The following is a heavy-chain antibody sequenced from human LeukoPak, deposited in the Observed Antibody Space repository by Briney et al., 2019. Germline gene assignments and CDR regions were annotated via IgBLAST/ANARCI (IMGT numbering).Heavy chain of an antibody. CDR3: ARATMVRGVCKMGLGY. V-gene: IGHV1-2*02. CDR2: INPNSGGT. J-gene: IGHJ4*02. D-gene: IGHD3-10*01. Sequence: ASVKVSCKASGYTFTGYYMHWVRQAPGQGLEWMGWINPNSGGTNYAQKFQGRVTMTGDTSISTAYMELSRLRSDDTAVYYCARATMVRGVCKMGLGYWGQGTLVTVSS. CDR1: GYTFTGYY.